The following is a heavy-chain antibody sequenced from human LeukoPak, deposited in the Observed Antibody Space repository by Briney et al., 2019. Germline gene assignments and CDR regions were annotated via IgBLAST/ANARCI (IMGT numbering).Heavy chain of an antibody. CDR2: ISSSSSYI. J-gene: IGHJ4*02. V-gene: IGHV3-21*01. D-gene: IGHD3-10*01. CDR1: GFTFSSYS. Sequence: GGSLRLSCAASGFTFSSYSMNWVRQAPGKGLEWVSSISSSSSYIYYADSVKGRFTISRDNAKNSLYLQMNSLRAEDTAVYYCAKSPGGYYFDYWGQGTLVTVSS. CDR3: AKSPGGYYFDY.